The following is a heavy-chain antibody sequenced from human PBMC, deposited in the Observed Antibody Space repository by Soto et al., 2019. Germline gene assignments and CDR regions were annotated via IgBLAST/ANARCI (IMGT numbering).Heavy chain of an antibody. V-gene: IGHV4-34*01. CDR1: GGSFSCYY. CDR2: INHSGST. D-gene: IGHD2-21*02. J-gene: IGHJ6*02. CDR3: ARGGAVVTPRWFRYYYYYGMDV. Sequence: SETLSLTCAVYGGSFSCYYWSWIRQHPGKGLEWIGEINHSGSTNYNPSLKSRVTISVDTSKNQFSLKLSSVTAADTAVYYCARGGAVVTPRWFRYYYYYGMDVWGQGTTVTVSS.